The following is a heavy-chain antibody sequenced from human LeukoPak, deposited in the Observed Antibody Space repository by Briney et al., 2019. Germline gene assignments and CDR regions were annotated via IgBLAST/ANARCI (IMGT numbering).Heavy chain of an antibody. J-gene: IGHJ6*03. CDR2: IIPIFGTA. CDR3: ARGYYCSGGSCSNYYYYMDV. CDR1: GYTFTSYV. V-gene: IGHV1-69*06. Sequence: ASVKVSCKASGYTFTSYVNWVRQATGHGLEWMGGIIPIFGTANYAQKFQGRVTITADKSTSTAYMDLSSLRSEDTAVYYCARGYYCSGGSCSNYYYYMDVWGKGTTVTVSS. D-gene: IGHD2-15*01.